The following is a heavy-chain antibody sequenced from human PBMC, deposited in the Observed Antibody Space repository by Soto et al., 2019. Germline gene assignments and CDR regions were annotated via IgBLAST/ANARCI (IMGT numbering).Heavy chain of an antibody. Sequence: RGESLKISCKGSGYSFTNYWIGWVRQMPGKGLEWMGMIYPDDSGTKYSPSFQGQVTFSADKSINTAYLQWSSLKASDTAIYYCARLEWLSLAAWFDPWGQGTLVTVSS. V-gene: IGHV5-51*01. J-gene: IGHJ5*02. CDR1: GYSFTNYW. CDR3: ARLEWLSLAAWFDP. D-gene: IGHD3-3*01. CDR2: IYPDDSGT.